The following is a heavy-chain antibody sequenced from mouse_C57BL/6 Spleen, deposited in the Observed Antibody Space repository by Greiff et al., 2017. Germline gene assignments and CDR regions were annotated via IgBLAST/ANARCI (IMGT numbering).Heavy chain of an antibody. V-gene: IGHV1-39*01. D-gene: IGHD1-1*01. CDR3: ARRPDYYGSSYEYFDV. CDR1: GYSFPDYN. J-gene: IGHJ1*03. Sequence: VQLQQSGPELVKPGASVTISCKASGYSFPDYNMNWVKQSNGKSLEWSGVLNPNYGTTSYNQKFKGKATLTVDQSSSTAYMQLNSLTSEDSAVYYCARRPDYYGSSYEYFDVWGTGTTVTVSS. CDR2: LNPNYGTT.